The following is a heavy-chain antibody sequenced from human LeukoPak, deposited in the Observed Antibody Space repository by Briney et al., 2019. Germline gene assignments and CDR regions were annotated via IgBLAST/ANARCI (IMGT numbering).Heavy chain of an antibody. CDR3: ARTGWGSDAFDI. CDR1: GYTFTSYD. D-gene: IGHD7-27*01. Sequence: ASLKVSSKASGYTFTSYDINWVRQATGQGLEWMGWMNPNSGNTGYAQKFQGRVTMTRNTSISTAYMELSSLRSEDTAVYYCARTGWGSDAFDIWGQGTMVTVSS. J-gene: IGHJ3*02. V-gene: IGHV1-8*01. CDR2: MNPNSGNT.